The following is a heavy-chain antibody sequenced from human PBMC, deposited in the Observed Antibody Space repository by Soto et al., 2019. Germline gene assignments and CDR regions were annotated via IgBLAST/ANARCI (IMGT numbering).Heavy chain of an antibody. CDR2: IYYSGST. CDR1: GGSISSYY. J-gene: IGHJ4*02. D-gene: IGHD4-17*01. CDR3: ARNLYGDYGGYFDY. Sequence: SETLSLTCTVSGGSISSYYWSWIRHPPGKGLEWIGYIYYSGSTNYNPSLKSRVTISVDTSKNQFSLKLSSVTAADTAVYYCARNLYGDYGGYFDYWGQGTLVTV. V-gene: IGHV4-59*01.